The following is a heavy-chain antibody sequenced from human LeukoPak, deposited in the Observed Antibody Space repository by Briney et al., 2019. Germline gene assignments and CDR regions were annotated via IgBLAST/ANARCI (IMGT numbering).Heavy chain of an antibody. CDR3: AREDYGEKVDY. CDR2: INHSGST. J-gene: IGHJ4*02. CDR1: GGSFSGYY. V-gene: IGHV4-34*01. D-gene: IGHD4-17*01. Sequence: SETLSLTCAVYGGSFSGYYWSWIRQPPGKGLEWIGEINHSGSTNYNPSLKSRVTISVDTSKNQFSLKLSSVTAADTAVYYCAREDYGEKVDYWGQGTLVTVSS.